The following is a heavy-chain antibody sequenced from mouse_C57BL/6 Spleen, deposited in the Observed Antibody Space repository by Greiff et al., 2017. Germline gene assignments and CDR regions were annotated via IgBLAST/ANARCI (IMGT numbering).Heavy chain of an antibody. CDR2: INPNYGTT. D-gene: IGHD2-5*01. Sequence: VHVKQSGPELVKPGASVKISCKASGYSFTDYNMNWVKQSNGKSLEWIGVINPNYGTTSYNQKFKGKATLTVDQSSSTAYMQLNSLTSADSAVYYCASSPYYSNYEYYAMDYWGQGTSVTVSS. V-gene: IGHV1-39*01. CDR3: ASSPYYSNYEYYAMDY. J-gene: IGHJ4*01. CDR1: GYSFTDYN.